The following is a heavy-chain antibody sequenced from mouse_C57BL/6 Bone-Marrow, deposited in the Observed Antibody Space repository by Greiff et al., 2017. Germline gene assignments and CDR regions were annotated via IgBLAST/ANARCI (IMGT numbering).Heavy chain of an antibody. D-gene: IGHD2-5*01. CDR3: AWLYSNYPAY. CDR2: ISSGGSYT. Sequence: EVKLVESGGDLVKPGGSLKLSCAASGFTFSSYGMSWVRQTPDKRLEWVATISSGGSYTYYPDSVKGRITISRDNAKNTLYLQMSSLKSEDTAMYSGAWLYSNYPAYWGQGTLVTVSA. CDR1: GFTFSSYG. J-gene: IGHJ3*01. V-gene: IGHV5-6*02.